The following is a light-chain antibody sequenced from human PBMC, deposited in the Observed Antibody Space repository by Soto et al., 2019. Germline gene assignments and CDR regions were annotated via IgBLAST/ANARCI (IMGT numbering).Light chain of an antibody. J-gene: IGKJ1*01. CDR3: QQYNQWPPWT. V-gene: IGKV3-15*01. CDR2: GAS. Sequence: EIVTTQSPVTLSVSPGDTATLSCRASQSVRSNLAWYQQKPGQAPRLLIYGASTRATGIPAWLSGSGFGTEFTLTITSLQSEDFAGYYCQQYNQWPPWTFGQGTKVEVK. CDR1: QSVRSN.